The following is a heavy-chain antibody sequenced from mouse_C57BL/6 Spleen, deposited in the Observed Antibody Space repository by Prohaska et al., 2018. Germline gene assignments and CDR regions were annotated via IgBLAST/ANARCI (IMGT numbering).Heavy chain of an antibody. CDR2: INTYSGVP. CDR1: GHTFTTYG. D-gene: IGHD4-1*01. V-gene: IGHV9-3*01. J-gene: IGHJ2*01. Sequence: GETVKISCKASGHTFTTYGMSWVKQAPGKGLKWMGWINTYSGVPTYADDFKGRFAFSLETSASTAYLQINNLKNEDTATYFCARSPSLGLDYWGQGTTLTVSS. CDR3: ARSPSLGLDY.